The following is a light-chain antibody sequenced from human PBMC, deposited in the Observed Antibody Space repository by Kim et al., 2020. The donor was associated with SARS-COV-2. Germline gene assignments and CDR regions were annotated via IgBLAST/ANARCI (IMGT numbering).Light chain of an antibody. CDR1: QSISSW. Sequence: ASVGDRVTITCRASQSISSWLAWYQQKPGKAPNLLIYKASSLESGVPSRFSGSGSGTEFTLTISSLQPDDFATYYCQQYSTYPLTFGGGTKVDIK. V-gene: IGKV1-5*03. CDR3: QQYSTYPLT. CDR2: KAS. J-gene: IGKJ4*01.